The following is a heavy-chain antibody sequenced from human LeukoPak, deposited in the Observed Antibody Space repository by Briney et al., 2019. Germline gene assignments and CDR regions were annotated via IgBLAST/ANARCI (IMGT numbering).Heavy chain of an antibody. CDR2: IYYSGST. CDR1: GGSISSSSYH. V-gene: IGHV4-39*01. D-gene: IGHD3-3*01. Sequence: PSETLSLTCTVSGGSISSSSYHWGWIRQPPGKGLEWIGSIYYSGSTYYNPSLKSRVTISVDTSKNQFSLKLSSVTAADTAVYYCARRQGYYDFWSGPEGYYYGMDVWGQGTAVTVSS. J-gene: IGHJ6*02. CDR3: ARRQGYYDFWSGPEGYYYGMDV.